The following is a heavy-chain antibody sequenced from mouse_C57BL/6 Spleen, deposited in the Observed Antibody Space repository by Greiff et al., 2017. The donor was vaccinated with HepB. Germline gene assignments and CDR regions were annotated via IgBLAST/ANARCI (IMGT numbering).Heavy chain of an antibody. J-gene: IGHJ2*01. Sequence: QVQLQQPGAELVRPGSSVKLSCKASGYTFTSYWMHWVKQRPIQGLEWIGNIDPSDSEPHYNQKFKDKATLTVDKSSSTAYMQLSSLTSEDSAVYYCASGGYYLDYWGQGTTLTVSS. V-gene: IGHV1-52*01. CDR3: ASGGYYLDY. CDR2: IDPSDSEP. CDR1: GYTFTSYW.